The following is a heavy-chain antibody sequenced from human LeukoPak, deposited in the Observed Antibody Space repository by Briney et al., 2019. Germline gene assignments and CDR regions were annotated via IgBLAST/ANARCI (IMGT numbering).Heavy chain of an antibody. CDR3: ARETPRRGETRDGYR. D-gene: IGHD5-24*01. CDR2: IKQDGSET. CDR1: GFTFSSYW. V-gene: IGHV3-7*01. J-gene: IGHJ4*02. Sequence: GGSLRLSCAASGFTFSSYWMNWVRQAPGKGLECLANIKQDGSETYYADSVKGRFTISRDNAKNSLYLQMNSLRAEDTAVYYCARETPRRGETRDGYRWGQGTLVTVSS.